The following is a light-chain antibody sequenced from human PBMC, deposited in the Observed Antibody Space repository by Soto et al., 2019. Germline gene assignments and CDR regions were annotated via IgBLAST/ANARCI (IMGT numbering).Light chain of an antibody. CDR1: QSVSSSY. CDR3: QQYGSSSYT. CDR2: GAS. J-gene: IGKJ2*01. Sequence: EIVLTQSPGTLSLSPGERATLSCRASQSVSSSYLAWYQQKPGQAPRLLIYGASSKATGTPDRFSGSGSGTDFALTISRLGPEDFAVYYCQQYGSSSYTFGQGTKLEIK. V-gene: IGKV3-20*01.